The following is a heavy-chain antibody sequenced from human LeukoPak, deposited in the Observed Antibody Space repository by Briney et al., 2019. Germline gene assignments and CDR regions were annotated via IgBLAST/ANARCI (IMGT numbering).Heavy chain of an antibody. V-gene: IGHV4-59*01. Sequence: SETLSLTCTVSGGSISSYYWSWIRQPPGKGLEWIGYIYYSGSTNYNLSLKSRVTISVDTSKNQFSLKLSSVTAADTAVYYCAGRALVPPREFDYWGQGTLVTVSS. CDR2: IYYSGST. J-gene: IGHJ4*02. CDR3: AGRALVPPREFDY. CDR1: GGSISSYY. D-gene: IGHD2-8*02.